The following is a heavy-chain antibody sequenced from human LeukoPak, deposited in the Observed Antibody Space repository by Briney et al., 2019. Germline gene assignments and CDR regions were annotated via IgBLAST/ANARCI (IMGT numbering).Heavy chain of an antibody. CDR2: ISGSGGST. CDR3: ARVVGWPGSYMDV. D-gene: IGHD2-15*01. J-gene: IGHJ6*03. V-gene: IGHV3-23*01. CDR1: GFTFSSYG. Sequence: GSLRLSCAASGFTFSSYGMSWVRQAPGKGLEWVSAISGSGGSTYYADSVKGRFTISRDNSKNTLYLQMNSLRAEDTAVYYCARVVGWPGSYMDVWGKGTTVTVSS.